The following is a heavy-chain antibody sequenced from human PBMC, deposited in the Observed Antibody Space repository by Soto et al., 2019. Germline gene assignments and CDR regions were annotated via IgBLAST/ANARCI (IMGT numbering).Heavy chain of an antibody. CDR1: GYTFTSYA. D-gene: IGHD2-15*01. CDR3: ARSTPCRGGDCFDY. CDR2: INAGNGNT. Sequence: ASVKVSCKASGYTFTSYAMHWVRQAPGQGLEWMGWINAGNGNTKYSQKFQGRVTITRDTSASTAYMELSSLRSEDTAVYYCARSTPCRGGDCFDYWGQGTLVTVSS. J-gene: IGHJ4*02. V-gene: IGHV1-3*01.